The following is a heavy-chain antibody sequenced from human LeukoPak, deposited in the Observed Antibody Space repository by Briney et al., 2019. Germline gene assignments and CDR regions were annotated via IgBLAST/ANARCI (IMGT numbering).Heavy chain of an antibody. CDR2: ISGSGTTI. CDR3: AKDRCSNGIGCYYYYMEV. CDR1: GFTFRDSY. V-gene: IGHV3-11*04. Sequence: GGSLRLSCAASGFTFRDSYMSWIRQAPGKGLEWVSYISGSGTTIYSADSVKGRFTISRDNAKNSLYLQMNSLRTEDTAVYYCAKDRCSNGIGCYYYYMEVWGKGTTVTISS. J-gene: IGHJ6*03. D-gene: IGHD2-8*01.